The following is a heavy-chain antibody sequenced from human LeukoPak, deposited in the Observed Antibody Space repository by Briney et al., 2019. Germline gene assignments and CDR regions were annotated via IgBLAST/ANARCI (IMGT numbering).Heavy chain of an antibody. CDR1: GFTFSSYA. CDR3: ARDWDAIDY. V-gene: IGHV3-30-3*01. D-gene: IGHD1-26*01. CDR2: ISYDGSNK. Sequence: SGGSLRLSCAASGFTFSSYAMHWVRQAPGKGLEWVAVISYDGSNKYYADSVKGRFTISRDNSKNTLYLQMNSLRAEDTAVYYCARDWDAIDYWGQGTLVTVSS. J-gene: IGHJ4*02.